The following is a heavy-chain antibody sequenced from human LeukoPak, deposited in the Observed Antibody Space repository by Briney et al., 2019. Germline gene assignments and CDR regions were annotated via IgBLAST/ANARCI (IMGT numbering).Heavy chain of an antibody. D-gene: IGHD6-13*01. V-gene: IGHV1-2*02. J-gene: IGHJ4*02. CDR2: INPSRGGT. CDR3: ARGGGRYSSSWEIDY. CDR1: GGTFSSNA. Sequence: GSSVKVSCKASGGTFSSNAISWVRQAPGQGLEWMGWINPSRGGTNSAQKFQGRVTMTRDTSISTAYMDLSSLRSDDTAVYYCARGGGRYSSSWEIDYWGQGTLVTVSS.